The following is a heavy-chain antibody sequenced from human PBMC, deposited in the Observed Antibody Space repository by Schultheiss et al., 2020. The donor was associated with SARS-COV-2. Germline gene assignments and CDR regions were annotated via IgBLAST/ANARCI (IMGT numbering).Heavy chain of an antibody. D-gene: IGHD4-23*01. CDR1: GGSVSSGSYF. CDR3: ATRQGGTTVVTPVGFDY. J-gene: IGHJ4*02. V-gene: IGHV4-61*01. CDR2: IYSSGST. Sequence: SETLSLTCTVSGGSVSSGSYFWSWIRQPPGKGLEWIGYIYSSGSTNYNPSLKSRVTISVDTSKNQFSLKLSSVTAADTAVYYCATRQGGTTVVTPVGFDYWGQGTLVTVSS.